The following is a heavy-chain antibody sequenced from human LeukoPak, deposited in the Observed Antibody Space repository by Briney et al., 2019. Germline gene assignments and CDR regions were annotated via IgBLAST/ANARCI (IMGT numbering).Heavy chain of an antibody. V-gene: IGHV3-9*01. CDR3: AKARSGSYDSCFDY. Sequence: PGGSLRLSCAASGFTFDDYAMHWVRHAPGKGLEWVSGISWNSGSIGYADSVKGRFTISRDNAKNSLYLQMNSLRAEDTALYYCAKARSGSYDSCFDYWGQGTLVTVSS. J-gene: IGHJ4*02. CDR1: GFTFDDYA. CDR2: ISWNSGSI. D-gene: IGHD1-26*01.